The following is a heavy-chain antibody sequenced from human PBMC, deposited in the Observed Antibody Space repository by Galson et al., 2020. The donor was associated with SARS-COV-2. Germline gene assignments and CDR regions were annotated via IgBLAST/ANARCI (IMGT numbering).Heavy chain of an antibody. CDR3: ARARGGSYSGAWGY. D-gene: IGHD1-26*01. Sequence: GGSLRLSCAASGFTFSSYAMHWVRQAPGKGLEWVAVISYDGSNKYYADSVKGRFTISRDNSKNTLYLQMNSLRAEDTAVYYCARARGGSYSGAWGYWGQGTLVTVSS. CDR1: GFTFSSYA. V-gene: IGHV3-30*04. J-gene: IGHJ4*02. CDR2: ISYDGSNK.